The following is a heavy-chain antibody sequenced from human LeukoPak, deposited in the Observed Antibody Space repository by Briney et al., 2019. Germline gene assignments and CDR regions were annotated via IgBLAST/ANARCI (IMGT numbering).Heavy chain of an antibody. V-gene: IGHV3-48*03. CDR2: ISISGTTI. D-gene: IGHD1-7*01. Sequence: GGSLRLSCAASGFTFSDYEMNWVRQAPGKGLEWLSHISISGTTIHYADSVKGRFTISRDNAKNSVYLQMTSLRAENTAAYYCARGATDTTRWFDPWGQGTLVTVSS. CDR3: ARGATDTTRWFDP. CDR1: GFTFSDYE. J-gene: IGHJ5*02.